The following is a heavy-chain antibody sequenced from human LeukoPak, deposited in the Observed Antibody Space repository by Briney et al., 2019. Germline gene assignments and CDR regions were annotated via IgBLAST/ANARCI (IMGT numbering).Heavy chain of an antibody. CDR2: ISSSSYI. V-gene: IGHV3-21*01. J-gene: IGHJ5*02. D-gene: IGHD2-2*01. CDR3: ARDPSGYCSSTSCYGWFDP. CDR1: GFTFSSYS. Sequence: GGSLRLSCAASGFTFSSYSMNWVRQAPGKGLEWVSSISSSSYIYYADSVKGRFTISRDNAKNSLYLQMNSLRAEDTAVYYCARDPSGYCSSTSCYGWFDPWGQGTLVTVSS.